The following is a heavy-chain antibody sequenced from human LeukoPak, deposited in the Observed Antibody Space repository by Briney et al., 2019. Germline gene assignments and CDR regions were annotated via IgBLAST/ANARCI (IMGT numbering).Heavy chain of an antibody. D-gene: IGHD6-13*01. V-gene: IGHV4-39*01. Sequence: SETLSLTCTVSGGSISSSSYYWGWIRQPPGKGLEWIGSIYYSGSTYYNPSLKSRVTISVDTSKNQFSLKLSSVTAADTAVYYCARPVSSSWSPGLDAFDIWGQGTMVTVSS. CDR1: GGSISSSSYY. CDR2: IYYSGST. J-gene: IGHJ3*02. CDR3: ARPVSSSWSPGLDAFDI.